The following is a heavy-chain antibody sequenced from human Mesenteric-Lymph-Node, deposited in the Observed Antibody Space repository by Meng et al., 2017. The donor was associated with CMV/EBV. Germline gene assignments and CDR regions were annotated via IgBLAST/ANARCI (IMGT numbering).Heavy chain of an antibody. D-gene: IGHD1-26*01. V-gene: IGHV3-23*03. J-gene: IGHJ6*02. CDR3: AKNRGAYYYYAMDV. CDR1: GFTFSSYA. CDR2: IYSGGSST. Sequence: GGSLRLSCAASGFTFSSYAMSWVRQAPGKGLEWVSVIYSGGSSTYYADSVKGRFTISRDNSKNTLYLQMNSLRAEDTAIYYCAKNRGAYYYYAMDVWGQGTTVTVSS.